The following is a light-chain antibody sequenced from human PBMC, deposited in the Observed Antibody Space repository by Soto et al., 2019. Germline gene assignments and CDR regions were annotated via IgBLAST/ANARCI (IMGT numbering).Light chain of an antibody. J-gene: IGKJ1*01. V-gene: IGKV3-15*01. CDR2: GAS. CDR3: QQYNNWHSWT. CDR1: QSITNN. Sequence: EVVMTQSPATLSVSPGERATLSCRASQSITNNLAWYQQKPGQAPRLLIYGASTRATGIPARFSGSGSGTEFTLTISSLQSEDFAVYYCQQYNNWHSWTCGQGTKVDIK.